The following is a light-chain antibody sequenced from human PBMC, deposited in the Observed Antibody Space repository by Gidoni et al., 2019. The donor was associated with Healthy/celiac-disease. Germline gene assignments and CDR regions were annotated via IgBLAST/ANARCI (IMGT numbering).Light chain of an antibody. Sequence: DIHMTQSPSTLSASVGDRVTITCRASQSISSWLDWYQQKPGKAPKLLIYKASSLESGVPSRFSGSGSGTEFTLTISSLQPDDFATYYCQQYNSYPLTFGQGTKLEIK. V-gene: IGKV1-5*03. CDR1: QSISSW. CDR2: KAS. J-gene: IGKJ2*01. CDR3: QQYNSYPLT.